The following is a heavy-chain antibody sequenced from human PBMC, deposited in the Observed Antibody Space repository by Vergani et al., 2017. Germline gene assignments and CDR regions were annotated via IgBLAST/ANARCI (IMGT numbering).Heavy chain of an antibody. Sequence: EVQLLESGGGLVQPGGSLRLSCAASGFSFSDYAMSWVRQAPGKGLEWVAAISWNSNSIGYADSVKGRFTISRDNAKNSLYLQMNSLRAEDTALYYCAKDLGTSSGGGWFDPWGQGTLVTVSS. CDR3: AKDLGTSSGGGWFDP. CDR1: GFSFSDYA. V-gene: IGHV3-9*01. CDR2: ISWNSNSI. J-gene: IGHJ5*02. D-gene: IGHD6-6*01.